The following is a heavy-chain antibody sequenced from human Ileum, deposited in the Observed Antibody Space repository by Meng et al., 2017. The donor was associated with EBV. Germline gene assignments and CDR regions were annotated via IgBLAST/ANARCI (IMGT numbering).Heavy chain of an antibody. J-gene: IGHJ4*02. CDR1: GYIFTRNA. Sequence: VQSGCELEKPGASVKVSCKASGYIFTRNAINWVRQAPGQGLEWMGWISTNTGNPTYAQGFAGRFVFSSDTSVSTAYLQISGLKAEDTAIYYCARDSGYTRSWSGDYWGQGTLVTVSS. CDR2: ISTNTGNP. V-gene: IGHV7-4-1*02. D-gene: IGHD6-13*01. CDR3: ARDSGYTRSWSGDY.